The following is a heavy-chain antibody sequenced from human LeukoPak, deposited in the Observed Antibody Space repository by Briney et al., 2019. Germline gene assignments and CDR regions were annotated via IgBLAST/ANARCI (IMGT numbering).Heavy chain of an antibody. Sequence: GASVKVSCKASGYTFTSYGISWVRQAPGQGLEWMGGIIPIFGTANYAQKFQGRVTITADESTSTAYMELSSLRSEDTAVYYCARDQGVHAGQFDYWGQGTLVTVSS. V-gene: IGHV1-69*13. J-gene: IGHJ4*02. CDR3: ARDQGVHAGQFDY. CDR2: IIPIFGTA. CDR1: GYTFTSYG. D-gene: IGHD3-10*01.